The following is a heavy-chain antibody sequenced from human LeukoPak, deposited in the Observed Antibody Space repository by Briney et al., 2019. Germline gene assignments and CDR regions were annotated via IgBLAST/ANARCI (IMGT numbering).Heavy chain of an antibody. CDR1: GFTFSGSA. V-gene: IGHV3-73*01. D-gene: IGHD5-12*01. CDR3: ARLPVATIRGSCFDP. Sequence: GGSLRLSCAASGFTFSGSAMHWVRQTSGKGLEWVGRIRSKANSYATAYAASLKGRFTISRDDSKNTAYLEMNSLESEDTAVYYCARLPVATIRGSCFDPWGQGTLVTVSS. CDR2: IRSKANSYAT. J-gene: IGHJ5*02.